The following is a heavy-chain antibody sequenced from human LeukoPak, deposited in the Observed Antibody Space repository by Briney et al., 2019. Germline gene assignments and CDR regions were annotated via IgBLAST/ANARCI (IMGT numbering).Heavy chain of an antibody. J-gene: IGHJ4*02. Sequence: GSLRLSCAASGFTFSSYAMHWVRQAPGKGLEWVAVISYDGSNKYYADSVKGRFTISRDNSKNTLYLQMNSLRAEDTAVYYCARDSSSWSTPKHFDYWGQGTLVTASS. V-gene: IGHV3-30-3*01. D-gene: IGHD6-13*01. CDR3: ARDSSSWSTPKHFDY. CDR2: ISYDGSNK. CDR1: GFTFSSYA.